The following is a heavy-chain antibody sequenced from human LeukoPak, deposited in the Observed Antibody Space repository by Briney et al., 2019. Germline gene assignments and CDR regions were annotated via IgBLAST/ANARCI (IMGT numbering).Heavy chain of an antibody. CDR3: ARSRSGYYP. CDR1: GGSISSYY. V-gene: IGHV4-59*01. Sequence: SETLSLTCTVSGGSISSYYWSWIRQPPGKGLEWIGYIYYRGSTNYNPSIKSRVTMSVDTSRNQCSLKLSSVTAADTAVYYCARSRSGYYPWGQGTLVTVSS. J-gene: IGHJ5*02. D-gene: IGHD3-22*01. CDR2: IYYRGST.